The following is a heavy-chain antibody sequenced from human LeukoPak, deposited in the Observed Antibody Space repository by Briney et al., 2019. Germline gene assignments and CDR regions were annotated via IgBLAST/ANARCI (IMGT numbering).Heavy chain of an antibody. D-gene: IGHD3-10*01. CDR1: GYTFTGNY. CDR3: ASRYGSGSYHL. Sequence: GASVKVSCKASGYTFTGNYIHWVRQAPGQGLEWMGWINPNSGGTNYAQKFQGRVTMTRDTSISTAYMELSRVRSDDTAGYYCASRYGSGSYHLWGQGTLVTVSS. CDR2: INPNSGGT. V-gene: IGHV1-2*02. J-gene: IGHJ5*02.